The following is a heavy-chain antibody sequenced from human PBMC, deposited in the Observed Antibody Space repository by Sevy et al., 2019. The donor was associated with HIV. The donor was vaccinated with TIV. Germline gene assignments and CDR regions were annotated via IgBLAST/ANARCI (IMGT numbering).Heavy chain of an antibody. Sequence: SETLSLTCTVSGGSISSYYWSWIRQPPGKGLEWIGYIYYSGSTNYNPSLKSRVTISVDTSKNQFSLKLSSVTAADTAVYYCARAADSSGKGADYWGQGTLVTVSS. CDR2: IYYSGST. V-gene: IGHV4-59*01. CDR1: GGSISSYY. D-gene: IGHD3-22*01. J-gene: IGHJ4*02. CDR3: ARAADSSGKGADY.